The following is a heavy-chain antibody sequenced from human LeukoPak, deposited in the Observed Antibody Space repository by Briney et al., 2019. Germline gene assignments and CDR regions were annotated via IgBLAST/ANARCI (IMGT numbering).Heavy chain of an antibody. Sequence: PGGSLRLSXEVSGFTFTDYWMNWVRQAPGKGPEWVASIRQDGSEKTYVDSVKGRFTISRDNTKNSLSLQLNGLRAEDTAVYYCARDGTAAGIYFDLWGQGTLVTVSS. J-gene: IGHJ4*01. V-gene: IGHV3-7*01. CDR2: IRQDGSEK. CDR3: ARDGTAAGIYFDL. D-gene: IGHD6-13*01. CDR1: GFTFTDYW.